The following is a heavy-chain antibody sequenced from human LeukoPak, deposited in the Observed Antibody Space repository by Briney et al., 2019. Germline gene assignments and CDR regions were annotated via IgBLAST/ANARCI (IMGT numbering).Heavy chain of an antibody. CDR2: IIPIFGTA. CDR1: GGTFSSYA. CDR3: ARDWGGIDAFDI. V-gene: IGHV1-69*05. J-gene: IGHJ3*02. Sequence: PRASVKVSCKASGGTFSSYAISWVRQAPGQGLEWMGGIIPIFGTANYAQKFQGRVTITTDESTSTAYMELSSLRSEDTAVYYCARDWGGIDAFDIWGQGTMVTVSS. D-gene: IGHD2-21*01.